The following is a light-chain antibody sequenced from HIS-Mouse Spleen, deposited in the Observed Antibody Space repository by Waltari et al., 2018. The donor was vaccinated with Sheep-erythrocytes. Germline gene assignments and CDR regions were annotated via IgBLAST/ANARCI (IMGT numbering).Light chain of an antibody. CDR3: QQYNSSRT. Sequence: DIQMTQSPSTLSASVGDRVTITCRASQSISSWLAWYQQKPGKAPKLLIYKASSLESGVPSRFRGSESETEFSLCISSLQPNDFATYYCQQYNSSRTFGPGTKVDIK. CDR1: QSISSW. CDR2: KAS. V-gene: IGKV1-5*03. J-gene: IGKJ3*01.